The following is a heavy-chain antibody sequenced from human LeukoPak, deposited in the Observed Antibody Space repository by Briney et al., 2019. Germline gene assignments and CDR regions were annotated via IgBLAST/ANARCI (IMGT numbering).Heavy chain of an antibody. CDR1: GYTLTELS. CDR3: ATLRITIFGVARDAFDI. Sequence: ASVKVSCKVSGYTLTELSMHWVRQAPGKGLEWMGGFDPEDGETIYAQKFQGRVTMTEDTSTDTAYMELSSLRSEDTAVYYCATLRITIFGVARDAFDIWGQGTMVTVSS. D-gene: IGHD3-3*01. J-gene: IGHJ3*02. CDR2: FDPEDGET. V-gene: IGHV1-24*01.